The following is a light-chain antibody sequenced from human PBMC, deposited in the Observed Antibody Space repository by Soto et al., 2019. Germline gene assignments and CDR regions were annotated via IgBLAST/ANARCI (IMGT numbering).Light chain of an antibody. Sequence: QSALTQPASVSGSPGRSITVSCTGTSSDIGSYNYVSWYQQHPGKAPKLLIYEVSDRPSGVSNRFSGSKSGNTASLTISGLQAEDEADYYCSSNTATNTLVFGTGAKVT. CDR1: SSDIGSYNY. V-gene: IGLV2-14*01. CDR2: EVS. CDR3: SSNTATNTLV. J-gene: IGLJ1*01.